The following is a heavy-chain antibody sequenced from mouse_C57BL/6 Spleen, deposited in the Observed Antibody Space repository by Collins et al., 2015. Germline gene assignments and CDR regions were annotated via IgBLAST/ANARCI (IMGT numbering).Heavy chain of an antibody. CDR1: GYTFTTYG. J-gene: IGHJ4*01. V-gene: IGHV9-3*01. CDR3: ATWDYDGYAMDY. D-gene: IGHD2-4*01. CDR2: INTYSGVP. Sequence: QIQLVQSGPELKKPGETVKISCKASGYTFTTYGMSWVKQAPGKGLKWMGWINTYSGVPTYADDFKGRFAFSLETSASTAFLQINNLKNEDTATYFCATWDYDGYAMDYWGQGTSVTVSS.